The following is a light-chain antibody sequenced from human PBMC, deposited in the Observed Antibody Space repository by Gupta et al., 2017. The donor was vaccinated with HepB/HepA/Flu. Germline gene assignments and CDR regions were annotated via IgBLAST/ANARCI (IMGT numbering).Light chain of an antibody. J-gene: IGKJ1*01. CDR2: GAS. Sequence: EIVMTQSPATLSVSPGERATLSCRASQSVTVNVAWFQLKPGQAPSLLIQGASTRAIAIPARFSGSGSGTEFTLTISILQSEDSAVYFCQQDDNCLTTFGQGTKVEVK. V-gene: IGKV3-15*01. CDR1: QSVTVN. CDR3: QQDDNCLTT.